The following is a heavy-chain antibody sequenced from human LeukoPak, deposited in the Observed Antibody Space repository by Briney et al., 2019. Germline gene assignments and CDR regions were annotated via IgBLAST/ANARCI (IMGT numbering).Heavy chain of an antibody. Sequence: DSVKGRFTISRDDSKGTLYLQMNSLRAEDTAVYYCARPNRFLEWFGYYFDYWGQGTLVTVSS. D-gene: IGHD3-3*01. CDR3: ARPNRFLEWFGYYFDY. J-gene: IGHJ4*02. V-gene: IGHV3-30*01.